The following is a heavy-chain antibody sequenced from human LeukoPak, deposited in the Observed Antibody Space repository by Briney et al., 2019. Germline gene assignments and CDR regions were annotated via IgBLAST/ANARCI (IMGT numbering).Heavy chain of an antibody. CDR1: GFAFSTYA. CDR2: ISSSDGVS. V-gene: IGHV3-23*01. J-gene: IGHJ4*02. Sequence: GGSLRLSCEASGFAFSTYAMSWVRQAPGKGLQWVSGISSSDGVSYYTGSVEGRFAISRDNSKNTVYLQMNNLRAEDTAVYYCAKCMSESGVCLNFDHWGQGTLVAVSS. D-gene: IGHD2-8*02. CDR3: AKCMSESGVCLNFDH.